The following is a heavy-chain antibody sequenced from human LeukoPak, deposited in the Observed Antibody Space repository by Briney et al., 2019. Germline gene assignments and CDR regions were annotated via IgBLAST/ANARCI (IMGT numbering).Heavy chain of an antibody. CDR1: GGSISSGSYY. D-gene: IGHD6-19*01. V-gene: IGHV4-61*02. CDR3: ARDSHSSGWTYFDS. J-gene: IGHJ4*02. CDR2: IYTSGST. Sequence: SETLSLTCTVSGGSISSGSYYWSWIRQPAGKGLEWIGRIYTSGSTNYSPSLKSRVSISLDTSKNQFSLNLSSVTAADTAVYYCARDSHSSGWTYFDSWGQGTLVTVSS.